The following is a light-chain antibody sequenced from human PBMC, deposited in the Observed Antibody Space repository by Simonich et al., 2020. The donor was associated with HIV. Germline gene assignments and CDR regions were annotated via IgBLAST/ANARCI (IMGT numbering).Light chain of an antibody. CDR1: QSVTLSF. V-gene: IGKV3D-20*01. CDR2: DTS. Sequence: EIVLTQSPGTLSLSPGERATLSCRASQSVTLSFLAWYQQKPGLAPRLLIYDTSNRATGTPDRFSGSGSGTDFTLTISRLEPEDFAVYYCQQYNNWPPYTFAQGTKLEIK. J-gene: IGKJ2*01. CDR3: QQYNNWPPYT.